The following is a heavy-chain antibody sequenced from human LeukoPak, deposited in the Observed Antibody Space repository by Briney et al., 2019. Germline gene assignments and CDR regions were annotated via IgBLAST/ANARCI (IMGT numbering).Heavy chain of an antibody. CDR2: TYYRSKWYN. CDR3: AREASSSWYLWVY. V-gene: IGHV6-1*01. J-gene: IGHJ4*02. D-gene: IGHD6-13*01. CDR1: GDSVSSNSAA. Sequence: SQTLSLTCAISGDSVSSNSAAWNWLRQSPSRGLEWLGRTYYRSKWYNDYAVSVKSRITINPDTSKNQFSLQLNSVTPEDTAVYYCAREASSSWYLWVYWGQGTLVTVSS.